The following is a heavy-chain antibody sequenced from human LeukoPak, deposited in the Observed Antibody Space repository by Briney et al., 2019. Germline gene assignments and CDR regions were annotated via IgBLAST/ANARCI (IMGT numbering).Heavy chain of an antibody. V-gene: IGHV4-34*01. D-gene: IGHD2-2*01. CDR2: INHSGST. Sequence: SSETLSLTCAVYGGSFSGYYWSWIRQPPGKGLEWIGEINHSGSTNYDPSLKSRVTISVDTSKNQFSLKLSSVTAADTAVYYCARVRRYCSSTSCYWPAFDIWGQGTMVTVSS. J-gene: IGHJ3*02. CDR1: GGSFSGYY. CDR3: ARVRRYCSSTSCYWPAFDI.